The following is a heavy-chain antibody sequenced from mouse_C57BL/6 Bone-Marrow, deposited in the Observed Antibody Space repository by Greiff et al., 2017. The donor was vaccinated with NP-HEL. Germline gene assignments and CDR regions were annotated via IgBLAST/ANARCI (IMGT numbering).Heavy chain of an antibody. V-gene: IGHV1-64*01. D-gene: IGHD1-1*01. CDR3: ARDNYYGSLHWYFDV. Sequence: QVQLKQPGAELVKPGASVKLSCKASGYTFTSYWMHWVKQRPGQGLEWIGMIHPNSGSTNYNEKFKSKATLTVDKSSSTAYMQLSSLTSEDSAVYYCARDNYYGSLHWYFDVWGTGTTVTVSS. J-gene: IGHJ1*03. CDR2: IHPNSGST. CDR1: GYTFTSYW.